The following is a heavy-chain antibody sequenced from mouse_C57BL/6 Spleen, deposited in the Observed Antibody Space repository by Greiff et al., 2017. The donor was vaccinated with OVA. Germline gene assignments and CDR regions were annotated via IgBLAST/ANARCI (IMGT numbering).Heavy chain of an antibody. D-gene: IGHD2-4*01. CDR1: GYTFTSYW. J-gene: IGHJ3*01. CDR2: INPSNGGT. Sequence: QVQLQQPGTELVKPGASVKLSCKASGYTFTSYWMHWVKQRPGQGLEWIGNINPSNGGTNYNEKFKSKATLTVDKASSTAYMQLSSLTSEDSAVYYCAREDYYDYGFAYWGQGTLVTVSA. CDR3: AREDYYDYGFAY. V-gene: IGHV1-53*01.